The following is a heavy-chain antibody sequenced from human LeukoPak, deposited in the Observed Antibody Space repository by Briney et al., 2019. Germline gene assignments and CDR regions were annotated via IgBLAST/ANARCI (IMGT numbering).Heavy chain of an antibody. V-gene: IGHV3-66*01. D-gene: IGHD6-19*01. CDR1: GFTVSSNY. Sequence: GGSLRLSCAASGFTVSSNYMSWVRQAPGKGLEWVSVIYSGGSTYYADSVKGRFTISRDNSKNTLYLQMNSLRAEDTAVYYCARGKGGGQQWLDQNWYFDLWGRGTLVTVSS. J-gene: IGHJ2*01. CDR2: IYSGGST. CDR3: ARGKGGGQQWLDQNWYFDL.